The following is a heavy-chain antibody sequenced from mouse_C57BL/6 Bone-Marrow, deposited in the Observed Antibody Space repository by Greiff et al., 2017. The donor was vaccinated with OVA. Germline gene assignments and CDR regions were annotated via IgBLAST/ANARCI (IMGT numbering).Heavy chain of an antibody. CDR1: GYTFTSYT. CDR2: INPSSGYT. J-gene: IGHJ2*01. Sequence: QVQLQQSGAELARPGASVKMSCKASGYTFTSYTMHWVKQRPGQGLEWIGYINPSSGYTKYNQQFKDKATLTADKSSSTAYMQLSRLTSGATAVYYCERFPFFFYLTHFDYWGQGTTLTVSS. V-gene: IGHV1-4*01. CDR3: ERFPFFFYLTHFDY. D-gene: IGHD1-1*01.